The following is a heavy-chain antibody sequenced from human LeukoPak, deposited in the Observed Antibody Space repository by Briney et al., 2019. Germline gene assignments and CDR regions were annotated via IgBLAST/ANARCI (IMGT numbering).Heavy chain of an antibody. D-gene: IGHD1-26*01. CDR3: ARNRESGTYCDFDF. V-gene: IGHV3-21*01. Sequence: PGGSLRLTCAASGFTFSSYSMNWVRQAPGKGLEWVSSISSSGTYADSVKGRFTISRDNAENSLYLQMNSLRAEDTAVYYCARNRESGTYCDFDFWGQ. J-gene: IGHJ4*02. CDR1: GFTFSSYS. CDR2: ISSSGT.